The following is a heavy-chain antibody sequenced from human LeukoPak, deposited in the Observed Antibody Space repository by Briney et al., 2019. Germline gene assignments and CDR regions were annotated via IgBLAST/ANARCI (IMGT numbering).Heavy chain of an antibody. CDR2: IHSSSAYT. CDR3: ARTGDYESFDY. D-gene: IGHD4-17*01. CDR1: GFTFSDYY. Sequence: PGGSLRLSCAASGFTFSDYYMNWIRQAPGKGLEWVSYIHSSSAYTNYADPVKGRFTISRDNAKNSLYLQMNSLRAEDTAVYYCARTGDYESFDYWGQGTLVTVSS. J-gene: IGHJ4*02. V-gene: IGHV3-11*06.